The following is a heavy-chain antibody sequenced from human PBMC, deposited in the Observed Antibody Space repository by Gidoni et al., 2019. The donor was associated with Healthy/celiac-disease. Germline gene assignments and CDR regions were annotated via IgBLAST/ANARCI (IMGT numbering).Heavy chain of an antibody. CDR2: IYYSGST. CDR3: AREIRGYYDSSGYYLGDDFDI. J-gene: IGHJ3*02. Sequence: QVQLQESRPGLFKPSQTLSLTCTVSGGSIRSGDYYCRWIRQPPGKGLEWIGYIYYSGSTYYNTSLKSRVTISVDTSKNQFSLKLSSVTAAETAVYYCAREIRGYYDSSGYYLGDDFDIWGQGTMVTVSS. V-gene: IGHV4-30-4*01. CDR1: GGSIRSGDYY. D-gene: IGHD3-22*01.